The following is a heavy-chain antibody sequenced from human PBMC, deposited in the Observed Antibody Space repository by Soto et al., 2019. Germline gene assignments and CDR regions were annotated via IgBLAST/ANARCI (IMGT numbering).Heavy chain of an antibody. CDR3: ARLPDIKRPGWPYRGGYYYCGMDV. Sequence: SSETLSLTCAVYGGSFSGYYWSWIRQPPGKGLEWIGEINHSGSTNYNPSLKSRVTISVDTSKNQFSLKLSSVTAADTAVYYCARLPDIKRPGWPYRGGYYYCGMDVWGQGTTVTVSS. CDR1: GGSFSGYY. V-gene: IGHV4-34*01. J-gene: IGHJ6*02. CDR2: INHSGST. D-gene: IGHD2-15*01.